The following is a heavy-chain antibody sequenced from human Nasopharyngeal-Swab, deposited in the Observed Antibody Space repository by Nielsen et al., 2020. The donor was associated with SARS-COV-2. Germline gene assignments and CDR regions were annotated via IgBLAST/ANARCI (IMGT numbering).Heavy chain of an antibody. J-gene: IGHJ4*02. Sequence: LSLTCAASGFTFSSYGMHWVRQAPGKGLEWVAVISYDGSNKYYADSVKGRFTISRDNSKNTLYLQMNSLRAEDTAVYYCAKPYSGSYYGYFDYWGQGTLVTVSS. D-gene: IGHD1-26*01. V-gene: IGHV3-30*18. CDR3: AKPYSGSYYGYFDY. CDR2: ISYDGSNK. CDR1: GFTFSSYG.